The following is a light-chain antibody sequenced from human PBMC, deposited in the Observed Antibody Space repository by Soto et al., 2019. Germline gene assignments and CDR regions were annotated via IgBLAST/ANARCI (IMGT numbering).Light chain of an antibody. CDR3: FSYTANDNWV. Sequence: SVLTQPHSVSGSPGQSVTISCTGTNSDVGRYNSVSWYQQLPGKAPKIIISAVRQRPSGVPDRFSGSKSGNTASLTISGLQADDEADYFCFSYTANDNWVFGGGT. V-gene: IGLV2-11*01. J-gene: IGLJ3*02. CDR1: NSDVGRYNS. CDR2: AVR.